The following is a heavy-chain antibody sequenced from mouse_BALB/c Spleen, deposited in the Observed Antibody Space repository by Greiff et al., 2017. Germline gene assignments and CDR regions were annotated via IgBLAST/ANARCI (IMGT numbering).Heavy chain of an antibody. D-gene: IGHD2-1*01. CDR2: IDPANGNT. Sequence: VHVKQSGAELVKPGASVKLSCTASGFNIKDTYMHWVKQRPEQGLEWIGRIDPANGNTKYDPKLQGKATITADTSSNTAYLQLSSLTSEDTAVYYCARGLWGNYVAYWGQGTLVTVSA. J-gene: IGHJ3*01. V-gene: IGHV14-3*02. CDR1: GFNIKDTY. CDR3: ARGLWGNYVAY.